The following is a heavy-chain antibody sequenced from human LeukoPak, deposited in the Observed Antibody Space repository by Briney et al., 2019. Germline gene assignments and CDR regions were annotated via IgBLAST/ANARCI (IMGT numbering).Heavy chain of an antibody. CDR3: ARDHSWPSVGSG. D-gene: IGHD6-19*01. J-gene: IGHJ4*02. CDR2: IYYSGST. Sequence: SETLSLTCTVSGGSISSSSYYWGWIRQPPGKGLEWIGSIYYSGSTYYNPSLKSRATISVDTSKNQFSLKLSSVTAADTAVYYCARDHSWPSVGSGWGQGTLVTVSS. V-gene: IGHV4-39*07. CDR1: GGSISSSSYY.